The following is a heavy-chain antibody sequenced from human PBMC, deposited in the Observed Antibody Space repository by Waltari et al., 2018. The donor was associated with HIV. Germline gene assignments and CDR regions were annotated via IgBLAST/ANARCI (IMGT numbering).Heavy chain of an antibody. CDR2: ISGSGGTT. CDR1: GFTFSSYA. Sequence: EVQLLESGGGLVQPGGSLRLSCGASGFTFSSYAMSWVRQAPGKGLEWVSAISGSGGTTYYADSVKGRFTISRDNSKNTLYLQMNTPRAEDTAVYYCAKDRYYYDSSGSTGYFQHWGQGTLVIVSS. J-gene: IGHJ1*01. V-gene: IGHV3-23*01. CDR3: AKDRYYYDSSGSTGYFQH. D-gene: IGHD3-22*01.